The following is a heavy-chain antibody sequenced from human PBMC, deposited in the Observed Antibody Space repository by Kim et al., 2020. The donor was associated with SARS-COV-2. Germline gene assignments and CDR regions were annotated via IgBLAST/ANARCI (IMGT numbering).Heavy chain of an antibody. CDR1: GYTFTSYA. CDR2: INAGNGNT. V-gene: IGHV1-3*01. J-gene: IGHJ1*01. Sequence: ASVKVSCKASGYTFTSYAMHWVRQAPGQRLEWMGWINAGNGNTKYSQKFQGRVTITRDTSASTAYMELSSLRSEDTAVYYCAREGEYSSSWYGHWGVQHWGQGTLVTLSS. CDR3: AREGEYSSSWYGHWGVQH. D-gene: IGHD6-13*01.